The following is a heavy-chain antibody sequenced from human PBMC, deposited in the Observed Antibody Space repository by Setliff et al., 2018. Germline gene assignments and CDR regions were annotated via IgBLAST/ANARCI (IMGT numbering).Heavy chain of an antibody. Sequence: SETLSLTCTVSGGSISSGGYYWSWIRQHPGKGLEWIGYIYYSGSTYYNPSLKSRVTISVDTSKNQFSLKLSSVTAADTAVYYCARDPLTTNRRRAFDIWGQWTMVTVSS. CDR2: IYYSGST. CDR3: ARDPLTTNRRRAFDI. D-gene: IGHD4-17*01. V-gene: IGHV4-31*03. J-gene: IGHJ3*02. CDR1: GGSISSGGYY.